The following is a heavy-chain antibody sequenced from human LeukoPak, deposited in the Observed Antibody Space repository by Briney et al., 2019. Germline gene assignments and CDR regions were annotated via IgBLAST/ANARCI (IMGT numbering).Heavy chain of an antibody. CDR1: GYTFTGYY. CDR2: INTNTGNP. D-gene: IGHD3-10*01. J-gene: IGHJ4*02. Sequence: ASVKVSCKASGYTFTGYYMHWVRQAPGQGLEWMGWINTNTGNPTYAQGFTGRFVFSLDTSVSTAYLQISSLKAEDTAVYYCARDYRLLWFGEFDYWGQGTLVTVSS. CDR3: ARDYRLLWFGEFDY. V-gene: IGHV7-4-1*02.